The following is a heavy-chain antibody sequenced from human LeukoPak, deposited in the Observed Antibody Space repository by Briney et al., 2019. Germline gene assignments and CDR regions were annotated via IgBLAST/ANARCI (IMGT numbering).Heavy chain of an antibody. J-gene: IGHJ5*02. CDR2: IYYSGST. Sequence: SDTLSLTCAVSGYSISSSNWWGWIRQPPGKGLEWIGYIYYSGSTYYNPSLKSRVTMSVDTSKNQSSLKLSSVTAADTAVYYCARDSGGLVLTGYYSIWFDPWGQGTLVTVSS. CDR3: ARDSGGLVLTGYYSIWFDP. D-gene: IGHD3-9*01. CDR1: GYSISSSNW. V-gene: IGHV4-28*03.